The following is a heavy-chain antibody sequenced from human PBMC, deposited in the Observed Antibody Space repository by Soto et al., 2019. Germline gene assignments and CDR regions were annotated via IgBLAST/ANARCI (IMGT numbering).Heavy chain of an antibody. V-gene: IGHV1-69*01. CDR3: ARTSIPLKVGATKDFAY. CDR1: GGTFSSYA. J-gene: IGHJ4*02. D-gene: IGHD1-26*01. CDR2: IIPIFGTA. Sequence: QVQLVQSGAEVKKPGSSVKVSCKASGGTFSSYAISWVRHAPGQGLEWMGGIIPIFGTANYAQKFQGRVTITADESTSTAYMELSSLRSDDTAVYYCARTSIPLKVGATKDFAYWGQGTLVTVSS.